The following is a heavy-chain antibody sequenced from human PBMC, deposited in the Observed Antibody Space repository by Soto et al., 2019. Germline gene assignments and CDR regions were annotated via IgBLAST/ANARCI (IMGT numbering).Heavy chain of an antibody. CDR2: ITSDGDNT. CDR3: VKGNQLLRYYFGF. D-gene: IGHD2-15*01. Sequence: GGSLRLSCSVSGITFRNYAMHWVRQAPGRGLEYVSGITSDGDNTWHADSVKDRFTISRDNSDDTLYLQMSSLRVEDTAKYYCVKGNQLLRYYFGFWGPGTLVTVSS. CDR1: GITFRNYA. V-gene: IGHV3-64D*08. J-gene: IGHJ4*01.